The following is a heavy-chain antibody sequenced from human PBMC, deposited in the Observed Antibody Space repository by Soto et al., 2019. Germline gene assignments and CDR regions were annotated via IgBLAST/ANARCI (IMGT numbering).Heavy chain of an antibody. CDR1: GFTFSSYS. CDR2: ISSSSSYI. D-gene: IGHD3-9*01. V-gene: IGHV3-21*04. Sequence: GGSLRLSCAASGFTFSSYSMNWVRQAPGKGLEWVASISSSSSYIYYADSVKGRFTISRDNAKNSPYLQMNSLRAEDTAVYYCAREGLRYFDWLSIDYWGQGTLVTVSS. J-gene: IGHJ4*02. CDR3: AREGLRYFDWLSIDY.